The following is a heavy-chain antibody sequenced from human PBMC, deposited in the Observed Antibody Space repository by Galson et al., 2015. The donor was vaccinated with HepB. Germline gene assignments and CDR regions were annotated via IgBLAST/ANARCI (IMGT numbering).Heavy chain of an antibody. Sequence: SLRLSCAASGFTFSSYPIHWVRQAPGKGLEWVGLISYDGGNKFYADSVKGRFTISRDNSNNTLYLQMSSLRPEDTAVYYCAKGLLFDGYNGDYWGLGTLVAVSS. CDR2: ISYDGGNK. CDR1: GFTFSSYP. D-gene: IGHD5-24*01. V-gene: IGHV3-30*04. CDR3: AKGLLFDGYNGDY. J-gene: IGHJ4*02.